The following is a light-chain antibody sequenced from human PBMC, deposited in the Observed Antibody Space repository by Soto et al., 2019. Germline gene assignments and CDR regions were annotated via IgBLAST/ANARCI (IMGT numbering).Light chain of an antibody. J-gene: IGKJ5*01. CDR1: QSVSTN. V-gene: IGKV3-11*01. Sequence: EIVMTQSPATLSVSPGERATLSCRAGQSVSTNLAWYQQKPGQAPRLLIYDASNRATGIPARFSGSGSGTDFTLTISSLEPEDFAVYYCQQRSNWPAFGQGTRLEIK. CDR3: QQRSNWPA. CDR2: DAS.